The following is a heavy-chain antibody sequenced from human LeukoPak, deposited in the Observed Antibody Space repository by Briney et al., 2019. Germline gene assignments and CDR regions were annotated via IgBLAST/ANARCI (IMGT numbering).Heavy chain of an antibody. CDR2: INHSGST. D-gene: IGHD6-13*01. J-gene: IGHJ6*02. CDR1: GGSFSGYY. Sequence: PSETLSLTCAVYGGSFSGYYWSWIRQPPGKGLEWIGEINHSGSTNYNPSLKSRVTISVDTFKNQFSLKLSSVTAADTAVYYCARGPASSWYGTNYYGMDVWGQGTTVTVSS. CDR3: ARGPASSWYGTNYYGMDV. V-gene: IGHV4-34*01.